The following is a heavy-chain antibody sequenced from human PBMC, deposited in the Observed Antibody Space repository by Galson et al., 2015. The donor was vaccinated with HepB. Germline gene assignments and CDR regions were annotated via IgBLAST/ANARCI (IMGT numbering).Heavy chain of an antibody. J-gene: IGHJ5*02. V-gene: IGHV4-59*01. CDR2: IYYSGST. CDR1: GGSISNYY. Sequence: SETLSLTCTVSGGSISNYYWSWIRQPPGKGLEWIGYIYYSGSTNYNPSLKSRVTISVDTSKNQFSLKLTSVTAADTAVCYCARVSGPWWYDPWGQGSLVTVSS. CDR3: ARVSGPWWYDP.